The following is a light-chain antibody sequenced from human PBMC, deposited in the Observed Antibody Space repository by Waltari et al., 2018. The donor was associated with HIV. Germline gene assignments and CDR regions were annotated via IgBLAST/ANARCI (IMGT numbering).Light chain of an antibody. CDR2: ASA. V-gene: IGLV1-40*01. Sequence: QSVLTQPPSVSGAPGQRVTISCTGSSSNIGAGYDIHWYQQLPGTAPKLLIYASAPGPSGAPDRFSGSKSGTSASLAITGLQAEDEADYYCQTYDSSLSGPVFGGGTKLTVL. CDR1: SSNIGAGYD. CDR3: QTYDSSLSGPV. J-gene: IGLJ2*01.